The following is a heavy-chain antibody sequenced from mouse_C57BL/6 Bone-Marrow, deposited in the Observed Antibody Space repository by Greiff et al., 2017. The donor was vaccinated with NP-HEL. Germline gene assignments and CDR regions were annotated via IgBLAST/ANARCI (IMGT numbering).Heavy chain of an antibody. D-gene: IGHD2-5*01. J-gene: IGHJ2*01. CDR2: ISSGGSYT. CDR1: GFTFSSYG. CDR3: ARHHYSNYFDY. Sequence: EVQLVESGGDLVKPGGSLKLSCAASGFTFSSYGMSWVRQTPDKRLEWVATISSGGSYTYYPDSVKGRFTISRDNAKNTLYLQMSSLKSEDTAMYYCARHHYSNYFDYWGQGTTLTVSS. V-gene: IGHV5-6*01.